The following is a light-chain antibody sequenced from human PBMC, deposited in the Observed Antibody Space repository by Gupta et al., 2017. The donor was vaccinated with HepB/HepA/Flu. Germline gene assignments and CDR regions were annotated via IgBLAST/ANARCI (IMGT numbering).Light chain of an antibody. Sequence: QSVLTQPPSVSGAPGQRVTISCTGSSPNIGAGYDVHWYQQLPGTAPKLLIEGNSNRPSGVPDRFSGSKSGTSASLAITGLQAEDEADYYCQSYDSSLSAFYVFGTGTKVTVL. CDR1: SPNIGAGYD. CDR2: GNS. V-gene: IGLV1-40*01. CDR3: QSYDSSLSAFYV. J-gene: IGLJ1*01.